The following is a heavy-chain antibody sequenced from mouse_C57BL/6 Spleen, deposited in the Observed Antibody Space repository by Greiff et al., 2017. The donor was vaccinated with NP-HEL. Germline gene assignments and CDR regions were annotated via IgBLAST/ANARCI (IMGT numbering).Heavy chain of an antibody. D-gene: IGHD4-1*01. Sequence: EVHLVESGGGLVKPGGSLKLSCAASGFTFSDYGMHWVRQAPEKGLEWVAYISSGSSTIYYADTVKGRFTISRDNAKNTLFLQMTSLRSEDTAMYYCATGREGYYFDYWGQGTTLTVSS. CDR3: ATGREGYYFDY. CDR1: GFTFSDYG. CDR2: ISSGSSTI. V-gene: IGHV5-17*01. J-gene: IGHJ2*01.